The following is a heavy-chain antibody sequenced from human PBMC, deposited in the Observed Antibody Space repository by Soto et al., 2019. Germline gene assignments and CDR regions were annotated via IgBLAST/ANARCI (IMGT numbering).Heavy chain of an antibody. J-gene: IGHJ6*02. CDR1: GGSISTYY. CDR2: IFYTGSA. V-gene: IGHV4-59*01. CDR3: ARDPGLAIIPAGSHIPVSYYGLDV. D-gene: IGHD6-13*01. Sequence: KPSETLSLTCTVSGGSISTYYYSWIRQPPGKGLEWIGHIFYTGSANYNPSLKSRVTISLDTSKKQFSLELRSVTAADTAVYYCARDPGLAIIPAGSHIPVSYYGLDVWGQGTAVTVSS.